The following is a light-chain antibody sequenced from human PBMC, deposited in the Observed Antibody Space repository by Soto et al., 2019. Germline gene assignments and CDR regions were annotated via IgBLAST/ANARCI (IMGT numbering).Light chain of an antibody. J-gene: IGKJ1*01. CDR2: GSS. Sequence: EIVLTQSPGTLFLSPGERATLSCRASQSVSSTYLAWYQQKPGQAPRLLIYGSSSRATGIPDRFSGGGSGTDFTLTIRRVEPEDFAVYYCQQCGSSPWTFGQGTKV. CDR1: QSVSSTY. CDR3: QQCGSSPWT. V-gene: IGKV3-20*01.